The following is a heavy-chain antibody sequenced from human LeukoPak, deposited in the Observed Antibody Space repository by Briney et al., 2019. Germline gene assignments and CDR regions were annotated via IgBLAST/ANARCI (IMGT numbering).Heavy chain of an antibody. D-gene: IGHD2-8*01. Sequence: ASVKVSCKASGYDFTKYAVQWVRQAPGQGLEWMGWISAYNGNTNYAQKLQGRVTMTTDTSTSTAYMELRSLRSDDTAVYYCARIGASGGFNGVFDFWGQGTLVTVSS. J-gene: IGHJ4*02. CDR3: ARIGASGGFNGVFDF. CDR1: GYDFTKYA. CDR2: ISAYNGNT. V-gene: IGHV1-18*01.